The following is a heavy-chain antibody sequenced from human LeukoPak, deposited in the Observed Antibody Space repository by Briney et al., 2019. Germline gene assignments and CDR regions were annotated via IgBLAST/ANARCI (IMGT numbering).Heavy chain of an antibody. J-gene: IGHJ4*02. V-gene: IGHV3-48*02. Sequence: GGSLRLSCATSGFSFSDYPMNWVRQAPGKGLEWISNIRTTAEGAKYAYYADSVKGRVTISRDDGKNTLYLHMNSLRDDDTAVYYCATDHRCAFDYWGQGILVTVSS. CDR1: GFSFSDYP. CDR3: ATDHRCAFDY. CDR2: IRTTAEGAKYA.